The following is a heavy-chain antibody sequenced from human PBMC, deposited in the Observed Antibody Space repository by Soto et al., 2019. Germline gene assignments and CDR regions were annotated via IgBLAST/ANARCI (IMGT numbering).Heavy chain of an antibody. CDR1: GGSISSSSYY. CDR3: ARHSGATWPY. Sequence: QLQLQESGPGLVKPSETLSLTCTVSGGSISSSSYYWGWIRQPPGKGLEWIGSIYYSGSTYYNPSLKSRVXIXXDTSKNKFSLKPSSVTAADTAVYYCARHSGATWPYWGQGTLVTVSS. CDR2: IYYSGST. D-gene: IGHD1-26*01. J-gene: IGHJ4*02. V-gene: IGHV4-39*01.